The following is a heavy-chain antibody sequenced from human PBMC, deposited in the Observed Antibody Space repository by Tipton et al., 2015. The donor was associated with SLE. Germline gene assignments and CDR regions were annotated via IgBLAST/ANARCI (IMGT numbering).Heavy chain of an antibody. CDR1: GGSVSNFY. CDR2: IYYTGST. Sequence: TLSLTCTVSGGSVSNFYWSWIRQPPGKGLEWIGYIYYTGSTNYSPSLKSRVTISVDTSNNQFSLKLNSVTAADTAVYYCARKQWFGELSAFDIWGQGTMVTVSS. V-gene: IGHV4-59*08. J-gene: IGHJ3*02. D-gene: IGHD3-10*01. CDR3: ARKQWFGELSAFDI.